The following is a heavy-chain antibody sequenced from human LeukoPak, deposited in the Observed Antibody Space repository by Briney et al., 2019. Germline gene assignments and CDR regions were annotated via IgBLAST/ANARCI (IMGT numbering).Heavy chain of an antibody. CDR2: ISGSGGST. CDR1: GFTFSSYG. Sequence: GGSLRLSCAASGFTFSSYGMSWVRQAPGKGLEWVSAISGSGGSTYYADSVKGRFTISRDNPKNSLYLQMNSLRAEDTAVYYCARAQGVGNSAGYWGQGTLVTVSP. J-gene: IGHJ4*02. D-gene: IGHD3-10*01. CDR3: ARAQGVGNSAGY. V-gene: IGHV3-23*01.